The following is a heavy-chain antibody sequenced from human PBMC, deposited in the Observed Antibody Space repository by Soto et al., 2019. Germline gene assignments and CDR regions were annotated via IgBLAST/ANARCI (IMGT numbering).Heavy chain of an antibody. CDR1: GFTFSSYG. J-gene: IGHJ6*02. CDR2: IWYDGSNK. Sequence: PGGSLRLSCAASGFTFSSYGMHWVRQAPGKGLEWVAVIWYDGSNKYYADSVKGRFTISRDNSKNTLYLQMNSLRAEDTAVYYCARXYNYEGSYYYYYYGMDVWGQGTTVTVSS. V-gene: IGHV3-33*01. D-gene: IGHD3-16*01. CDR3: ARXYNYEGSYYYYYYGMDV.